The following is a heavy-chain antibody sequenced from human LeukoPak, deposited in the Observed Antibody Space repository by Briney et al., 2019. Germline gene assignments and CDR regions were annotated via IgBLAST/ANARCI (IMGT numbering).Heavy chain of an antibody. CDR3: ARDAKRITMIVVVSDPFDY. CDR2: ISAYNGNT. Sequence: ASVKVSCKASGYTFTSYGISWVRQAPGQGLEWMGWISAYNGNTNYAQKLQGRVTMTTDTSTSTAYMELRSLRSDDTAVYYRARDAKRITMIVVVSDPFDYWGQGTLVTVSS. J-gene: IGHJ4*02. V-gene: IGHV1-18*01. D-gene: IGHD3-22*01. CDR1: GYTFTSYG.